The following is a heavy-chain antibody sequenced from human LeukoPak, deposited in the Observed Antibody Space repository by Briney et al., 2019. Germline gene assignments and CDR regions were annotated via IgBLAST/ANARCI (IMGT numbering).Heavy chain of an antibody. D-gene: IGHD3-10*01. CDR2: INAGNGNT. V-gene: IGHV1-3*01. Sequence: ASVKVSCKASGYTFIRYAIHWVRQAPGQRLEWMGWINAGNGNTKYSQKFQGRVTITRDTSASIGYMETSSLRSEDTAVYYCARDIAPMGDYYGSGSYYTNWGQGTLVIVSS. J-gene: IGHJ4*02. CDR1: GYTFIRYA. CDR3: ARDIAPMGDYYGSGSYYTN.